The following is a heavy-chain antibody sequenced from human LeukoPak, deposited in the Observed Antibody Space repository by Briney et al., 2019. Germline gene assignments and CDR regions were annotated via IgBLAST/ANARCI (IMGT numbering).Heavy chain of an antibody. CDR2: ISYDGSNK. J-gene: IGHJ4*02. Sequence: GGSLRLSCAASGFTFSSYAMHRVRQAPGKGLEWVAVISYDGSNKYYADSVKGRFTISRDNSKNTLYLQMNSLRAEDTAVYYCARDYRIAAAGTSPDYWGQGTLVTVSS. D-gene: IGHD6-13*01. V-gene: IGHV3-30-3*01. CDR1: GFTFSSYA. CDR3: ARDYRIAAAGTSPDY.